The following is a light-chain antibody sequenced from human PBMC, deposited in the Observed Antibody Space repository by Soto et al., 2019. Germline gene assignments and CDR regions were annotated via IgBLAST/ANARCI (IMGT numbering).Light chain of an antibody. CDR1: QSVRSSY. CDR2: GAS. V-gene: IGKV3-20*01. Sequence: EIVLTQSPGTLSLSPGERATLSCRASQSVRSSYLAWYQQKPGQAPRLLIYGASSRATGIPDRFSGSGSVTDFTRTISRLEPEDFAVYYWQQYGGSPLYTFGQGTKLEIK. CDR3: QQYGGSPLYT. J-gene: IGKJ2*01.